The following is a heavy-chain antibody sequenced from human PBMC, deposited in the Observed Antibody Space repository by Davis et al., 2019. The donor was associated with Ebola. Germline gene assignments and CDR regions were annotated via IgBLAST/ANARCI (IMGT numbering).Heavy chain of an antibody. CDR2: ISGDSLYT. D-gene: IGHD2/OR15-2a*01. V-gene: IGHV3-11*05. Sequence: GGSLRLSCAASGFTFTDYYMGWIRQAPGKGLEWVSYISGDSLYTNYADSVRGRLTISRDDAKNSLYLQMNSLRAEDTAIYYCAKDNRNIWSEVWGQGTMVTVSS. J-gene: IGHJ3*01. CDR3: AKDNRNIWSEV. CDR1: GFTFTDYY.